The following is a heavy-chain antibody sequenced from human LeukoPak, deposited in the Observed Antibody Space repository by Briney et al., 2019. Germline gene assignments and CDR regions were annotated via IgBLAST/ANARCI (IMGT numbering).Heavy chain of an antibody. V-gene: IGHV1-24*01. D-gene: IGHD5-24*01. Sequence: ASVKVSCKVSGYTLTELSMHWVRQAPGKGLEWMGGFDPEDGETIYAQKFQGRVTMTEDTSTDTAYMELSSLRSEDTAVYYCARDRRGPRDGYNFGAFDIWGQGTMATVSS. CDR2: FDPEDGET. J-gene: IGHJ3*02. CDR3: ARDRRGPRDGYNFGAFDI. CDR1: GYTLTELS.